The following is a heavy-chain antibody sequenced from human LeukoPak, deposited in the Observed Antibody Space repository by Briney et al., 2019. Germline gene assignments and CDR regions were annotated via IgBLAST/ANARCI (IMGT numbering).Heavy chain of an antibody. V-gene: IGHV3-30-3*01. CDR3: AKGRVGDDPAYCGGDCYSSGMDV. J-gene: IGHJ6*02. D-gene: IGHD2-21*02. CDR1: GFTFSSYA. CDR2: ISYDGSNK. Sequence: PGRSLRLSCAASGFTFSSYAMHWVRQAPGKGLEWVAVISYDGSNKYYADSVKGRFTISRDNSKNTLYLQMNSLRAEDTAVYYCAKGRVGDDPAYCGGDCYSSGMDVWGQGTTVTVSS.